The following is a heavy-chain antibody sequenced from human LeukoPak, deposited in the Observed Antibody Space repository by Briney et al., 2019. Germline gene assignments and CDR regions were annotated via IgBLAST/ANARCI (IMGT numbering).Heavy chain of an antibody. Sequence: ASVKVSCKASGYTFTTYPMYWVRQAPGQRLEWMGWINTGNDNTKYSQKFQDRITITRDTSASTAYMELRSLRSDDTAVYYCASGGFLLPFDYWGQGTLVTVSS. V-gene: IGHV1-3*04. CDR1: GYTFTTYP. CDR2: INTGNDNT. J-gene: IGHJ4*02. D-gene: IGHD3-16*01. CDR3: ASGGFLLPFDY.